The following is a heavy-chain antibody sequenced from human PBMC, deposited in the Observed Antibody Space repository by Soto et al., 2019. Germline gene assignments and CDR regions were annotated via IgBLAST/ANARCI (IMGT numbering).Heavy chain of an antibody. CDR2: IIPLFGTT. J-gene: IGHJ3*01. D-gene: IGHD3-16*01. CDR3: ARRLDDRADEGFDV. Sequence: QVHLVQSGAEVRKPGSSVKVSCKASGGTFSTYTIYWVRQAPGQGLEWMGRIIPLFGTTRYAQNFQDRVTITADESTSTTYMELSSLRAEDTSLYYCARRLDDRADEGFDVWCEGTAVTVSA. V-gene: IGHV1-69*18. CDR1: GGTFSTYT.